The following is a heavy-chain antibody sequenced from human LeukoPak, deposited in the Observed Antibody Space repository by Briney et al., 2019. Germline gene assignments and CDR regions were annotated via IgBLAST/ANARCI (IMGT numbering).Heavy chain of an antibody. CDR2: ISHGATT. V-gene: IGHV4-39*02. CDR3: ARGVYGSQDY. CDR1: GGSISSSSYY. J-gene: IGHJ4*02. D-gene: IGHD1-26*01. Sequence: SETLSLTCTVSGGSISSSSYYWGWIRQPPGKGLEWIGSISHGATTYYKPSLKSRLTISIDVSKNHFSLELTSVTATDTAVYYCARGVYGSQDYWGQGTLVTVSS.